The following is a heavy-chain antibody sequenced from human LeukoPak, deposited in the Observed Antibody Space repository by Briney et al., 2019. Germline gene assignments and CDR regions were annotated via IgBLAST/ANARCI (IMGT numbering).Heavy chain of an antibody. Sequence: PGGSLRLSCAASGFTFSSYWMSWVRQAPGKGLEWVANIKQDGSEKYYVDSVKGRFTISRDNAKNSLYLQMNSLRAEDTAVYYCARDRYYDSWSAYYTPLDYWGQGTLVTASS. D-gene: IGHD3-3*01. V-gene: IGHV3-7*01. CDR1: GFTFSSYW. CDR3: ARDRYYDSWSAYYTPLDY. J-gene: IGHJ4*02. CDR2: IKQDGSEK.